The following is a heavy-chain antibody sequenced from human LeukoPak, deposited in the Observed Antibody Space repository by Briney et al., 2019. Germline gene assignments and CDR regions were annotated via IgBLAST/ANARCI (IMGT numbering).Heavy chain of an antibody. CDR1: GYTFTGYY. CDR2: INPNSGGT. J-gene: IGHJ5*02. CDR3: ARDPTRGVIITNWFDP. V-gene: IGHV1-2*02. D-gene: IGHD3-10*01. Sequence: ASVKVSCKASGYTFTGYYMHWVRQAPGQGLECMGWINPNSGGTNYAQKFQGRVTMTRDTSISTAYMELSRLRSDDTAVYYCARDPTRGVIITNWFDPWGQGTLVTVSS.